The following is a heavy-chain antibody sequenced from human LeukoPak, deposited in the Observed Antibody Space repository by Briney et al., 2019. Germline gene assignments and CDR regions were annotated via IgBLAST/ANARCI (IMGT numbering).Heavy chain of an antibody. CDR2: VSSSGTTT. D-gene: IGHD2-21*02. CDR1: GFTFSSYS. Sequence: GGSLRLSCAASGFTFSSYSVIWARQAPGKGLEWVSYVSSSGTTTYYADSVKGRFTISRDNAKNSLYLQMSSLGAEDTAIYYCSRDRGGGDIYFDYWGQGTLVTVSS. CDR3: SRDRGGGDIYFDY. J-gene: IGHJ4*02. V-gene: IGHV3-48*03.